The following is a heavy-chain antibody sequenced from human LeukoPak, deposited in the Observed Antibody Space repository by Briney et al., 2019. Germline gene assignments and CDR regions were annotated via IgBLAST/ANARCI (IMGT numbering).Heavy chain of an antibody. CDR1: GFTFSSYG. V-gene: IGHV3-30*02. CDR2: IRYDGSNK. Sequence: PGGSLRLSCAASGFTFSSYGMHWVRQAPGKGLEWVAFIRYDGSNKYYADSVKGRFTISRDNSKNTLYLQMNSLRAEDTAVYYCAKDLWILCSSTRCSPFDYWGRGTLVTVSS. D-gene: IGHD2-2*01. J-gene: IGHJ4*02. CDR3: AKDLWILCSSTRCSPFDY.